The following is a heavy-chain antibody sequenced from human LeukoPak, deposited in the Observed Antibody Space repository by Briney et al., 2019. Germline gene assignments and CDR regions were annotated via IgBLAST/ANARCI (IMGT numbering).Heavy chain of an antibody. Sequence: PSETLSLTCTVSGGSISSSSYYWGWIRQPPGKGLEWIGSIYYSGSTYYNPSLKSRVTISVDTSKNQFSLKLSSVTAADTAVYYCARHRYCSSTSCYLFDYWGQGTLVTVSS. CDR2: IYYSGST. V-gene: IGHV4-39*01. CDR3: ARHRYCSSTSCYLFDY. J-gene: IGHJ4*02. CDR1: GGSISSSSYY. D-gene: IGHD2-2*01.